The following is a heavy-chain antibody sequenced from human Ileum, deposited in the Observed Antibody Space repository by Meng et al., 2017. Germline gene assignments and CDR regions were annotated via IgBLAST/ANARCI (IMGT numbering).Heavy chain of an antibody. Sequence: SETLSLTCTVSGGSVSSYSWTWIRQPPGKGLEWIGYISKSGSTIYNPSLKSRVTISRDTAKSQFFLRLSSVTAADTAVYYCASHFGYGSGSVGFWGQGTLVTVSS. CDR3: ASHFGYGSGSVGF. V-gene: IGHV4-59*02. CDR2: ISKSGST. CDR1: GGSVSSYS. J-gene: IGHJ4*02. D-gene: IGHD3-10*01.